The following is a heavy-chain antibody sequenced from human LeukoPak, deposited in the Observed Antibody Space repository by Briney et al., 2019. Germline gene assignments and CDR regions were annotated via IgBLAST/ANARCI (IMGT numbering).Heavy chain of an antibody. CDR3: ARPVAAAGRDDAFDI. CDR1: GGSISSSSYY. Sequence: IPSQTLSLTCTVSGGSISSSSYYWGWIRQPPGKGLEWIGSIYYSGSTYYNPSLKSRVTISVDTSKNQFSLKLSSVTAADTAVYYCARPVAAAGRDDAFDIWGQGTMVTVSS. CDR2: IYYSGST. D-gene: IGHD6-13*01. J-gene: IGHJ3*02. V-gene: IGHV4-39*01.